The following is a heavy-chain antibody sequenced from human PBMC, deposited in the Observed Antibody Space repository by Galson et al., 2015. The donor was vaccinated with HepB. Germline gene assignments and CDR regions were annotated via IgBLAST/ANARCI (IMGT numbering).Heavy chain of an antibody. J-gene: IGHJ6*02. Sequence: SLRLSCAVSGFTVSSNYMSWVRQAPGKGLEWVSVLYSGGNTYYADSVKGRFSISRDSSKNTLYLQMSSLRADDTAVYYCARENPRRYDYPPGGMDVWGQGTTVTVSS. V-gene: IGHV3-66*01. D-gene: IGHD5-24*01. CDR2: LYSGGNT. CDR3: ARENPRRYDYPPGGMDV. CDR1: GFTVSSNY.